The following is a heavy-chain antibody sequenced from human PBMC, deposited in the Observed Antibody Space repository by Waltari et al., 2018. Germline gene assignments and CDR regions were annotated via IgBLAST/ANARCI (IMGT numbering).Heavy chain of an antibody. CDR2: ISGSGGST. CDR3: ATAGDSSGDYYGMDV. CDR1: GFTFSSYA. D-gene: IGHD3-22*01. Sequence: EVQLLESGGGLVQPGGSLRLSCAASGFTFSSYAMSWVRQAPGEGLEWVSAISGSGGSTYYADSVKGRFTISRDNSKNTLYLQMNSLRAEDTAVYYCATAGDSSGDYYGMDVWGQGTTVTVSS. J-gene: IGHJ6*02. V-gene: IGHV3-23*01.